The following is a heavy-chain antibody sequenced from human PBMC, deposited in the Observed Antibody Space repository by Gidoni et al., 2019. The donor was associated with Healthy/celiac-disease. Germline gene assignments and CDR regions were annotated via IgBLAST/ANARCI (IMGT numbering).Heavy chain of an antibody. J-gene: IGHJ6*02. V-gene: IGHV3-33*01. CDR3: ARVSQGPYYYGMDV. Sequence: QVQLVESGGGVVQPGRSLRLSCAASGFTFSSYGMHWVRQAPGKGLEWVAVIWYDGSNKYYADSVKGRFTISRDNSKNTLYLQMNSLRAEDTAVYYCARVSQGPYYYGMDVWGQGTTVTVSS. CDR2: IWYDGSNK. CDR1: GFTFSSYG.